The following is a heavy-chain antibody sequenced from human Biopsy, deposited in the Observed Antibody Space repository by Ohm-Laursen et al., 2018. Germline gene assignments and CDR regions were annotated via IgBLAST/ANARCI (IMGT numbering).Heavy chain of an antibody. D-gene: IGHD2-21*01. Sequence: SLRLSCAASGFTFNSHEMNWVRQAPGKGLEWISYITNSSSTIYYADSVKGRFTISRDNAKNSLYLQRNSLRAEDTAVYYCTRLAYYYYYGMDVWGQGTTVTVSS. CDR3: TRLAYYYYYGMDV. CDR2: ITNSSSTI. CDR1: GFTFNSHE. J-gene: IGHJ6*02. V-gene: IGHV3-48*03.